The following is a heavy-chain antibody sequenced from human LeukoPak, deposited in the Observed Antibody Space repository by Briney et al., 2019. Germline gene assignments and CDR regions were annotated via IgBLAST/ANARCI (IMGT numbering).Heavy chain of an antibody. Sequence: SETQSVTCTVSGGTISGYFWTWLRQPPGKGLEWIGYISYSGSTNYNPSLKSRVTISVDTSKNQFSLKLSSVTAADTAVYYCASGAHGDSFDYWGQGTLVTVSS. V-gene: IGHV4-59*01. CDR3: ASGAHGDSFDY. CDR1: GGTISGYF. D-gene: IGHD4-17*01. J-gene: IGHJ4*02. CDR2: ISYSGST.